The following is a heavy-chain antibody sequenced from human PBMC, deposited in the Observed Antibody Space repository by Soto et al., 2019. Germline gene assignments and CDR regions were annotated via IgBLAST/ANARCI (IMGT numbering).Heavy chain of an antibody. CDR1: GFTVSSNY. V-gene: IGHV3-30*18. CDR3: AKGGRYSTYYYYGMDV. Sequence: GGSLRLSCAASGFTVSSNYMSWVRQAPGKGLEWVAVISYDGSNKYYADSVKGRFTISRDNSKNTLYLQMNSLRAEDTAVYYCAKGGRYSTYYYYGMDVWGQGTTVTVSS. CDR2: ISYDGSNK. D-gene: IGHD4-4*01. J-gene: IGHJ6*02.